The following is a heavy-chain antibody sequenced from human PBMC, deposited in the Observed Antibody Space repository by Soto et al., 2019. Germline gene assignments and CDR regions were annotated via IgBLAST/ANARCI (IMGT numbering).Heavy chain of an antibody. CDR2: IYYSGST. Sequence: PSETLSLTCTVSGGSIISGGYYWSWIRQHPGKGLEWIGYIYYSGSTYYNPSLKSRVTISVDTSKNQFSLKLSSVTAADTAVYYCARYGSGSYIYYYGMDVWGQGTTVTVSS. J-gene: IGHJ6*02. V-gene: IGHV4-31*03. CDR3: ARYGSGSYIYYYGMDV. CDR1: GGSIISGGYY. D-gene: IGHD3-10*01.